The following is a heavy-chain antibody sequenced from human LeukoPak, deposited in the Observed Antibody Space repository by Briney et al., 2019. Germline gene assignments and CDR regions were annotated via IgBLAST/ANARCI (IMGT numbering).Heavy chain of an antibody. V-gene: IGHV4-31*03. CDR2: IYHSGST. D-gene: IGHD5-12*01. Sequence: PSETLSLTCTVSGGSISSGGYYWSWIRQHPGKGLEWIGCIYHSGSTYYNPSPKSRVTISVDTSKNQFSLKLSSVTAADTAMYYCARRGYSGYDLDYWGQGTLVTVSS. CDR1: GGSISSGGYY. CDR3: ARRGYSGYDLDY. J-gene: IGHJ4*02.